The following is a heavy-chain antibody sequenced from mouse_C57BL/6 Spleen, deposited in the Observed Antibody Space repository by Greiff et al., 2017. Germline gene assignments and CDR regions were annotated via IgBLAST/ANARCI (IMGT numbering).Heavy chain of an antibody. CDR3: ARGAVHYYGSSYWYFDV. CDR2: IDPSDSET. CDR1: GYTFTSYW. J-gene: IGHJ1*03. Sequence: VQLQQPGAELVRPGSSVKLSCKASGYTFTSYWMHWVKQRPIQGLEWIGNIDPSDSETHYNQKFKDKATLTVDKSSSPAYMQLSSLTSEDSAVYYCARGAVHYYGSSYWYFDVWGTGTTVTVSS. D-gene: IGHD1-1*01. V-gene: IGHV1-52*01.